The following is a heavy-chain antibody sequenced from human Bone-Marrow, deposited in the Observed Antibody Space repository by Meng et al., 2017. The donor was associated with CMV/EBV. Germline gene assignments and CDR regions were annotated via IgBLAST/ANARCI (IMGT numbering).Heavy chain of an antibody. Sequence: GGSLRLSCAASGFIFSNYALYWVRQAPGKGLESVAVISSDGTNKLHADSVEGRFTISRDNSKNTLYLQMSSLRAEDTAVYYCARVYYDSTNYYFSFGYWGQGTLVTGSS. V-gene: IGHV3-30*04. CDR3: ARVYYDSTNYYFSFGY. CDR2: ISSDGTNK. J-gene: IGHJ4*02. CDR1: GFIFSNYA. D-gene: IGHD3-22*01.